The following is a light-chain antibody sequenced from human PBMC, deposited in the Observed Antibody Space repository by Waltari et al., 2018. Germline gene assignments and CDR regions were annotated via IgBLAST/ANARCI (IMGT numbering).Light chain of an antibody. CDR1: SSTLGAGSD. V-gene: IGLV1-40*01. CDR2: SDT. J-gene: IGLJ3*02. Sequence: QSVLTQPPSVSGAPGQRVTISCTGSSSTLGAGSDVPWSQPFPAAGPKLIIYSDTHRPSGVPDRFSGSKSGTSASLAVTGLQADDEADYYCQSYDRSLSGSVFGGGTKLTVL. CDR3: QSYDRSLSGSV.